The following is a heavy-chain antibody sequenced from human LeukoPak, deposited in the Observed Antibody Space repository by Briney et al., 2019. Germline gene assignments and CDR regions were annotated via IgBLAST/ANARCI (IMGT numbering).Heavy chain of an antibody. CDR3: ARDLGYCTGGSCGLFDY. D-gene: IGHD2-15*01. J-gene: IGHJ4*02. Sequence: PSETLSLTCTVSDYSISSGYYWGWIRPPPGKGLEWIGSIHHSGSTYYNASLRSRVTIPVDTSKNQFSLKLTSVTAADTAVYYCARDLGYCTGGSCGLFDYWGQGTLVAVSS. CDR1: DYSISSGYY. V-gene: IGHV4-38-2*02. CDR2: IHHSGST.